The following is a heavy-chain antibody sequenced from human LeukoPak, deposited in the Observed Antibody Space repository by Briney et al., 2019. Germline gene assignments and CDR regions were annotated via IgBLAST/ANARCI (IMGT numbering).Heavy chain of an antibody. CDR3: ATLTTMIVVV. CDR1: GGTFNNYG. D-gene: IGHD3-22*01. CDR2: IIPIFGTA. V-gene: IGHV1-69*13. Sequence: SVKVSCKASGGTFNNYGIDWVRQAPGQGLEWMGGIIPIFGTANYAQKFQGRVTITADESTSTAYMELSSLRSEDTAVYYCATLTTMIVVVWGQGTLVTVSS. J-gene: IGHJ4*02.